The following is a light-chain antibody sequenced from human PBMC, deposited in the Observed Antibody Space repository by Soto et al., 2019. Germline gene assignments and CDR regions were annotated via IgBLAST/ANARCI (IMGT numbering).Light chain of an antibody. J-gene: IGKJ1*01. V-gene: IGKV3-11*01. CDR1: QSVSSY. CDR2: DAS. CDR3: QQRNNWET. Sequence: EIVLTQSPATLSLSPGESATLSCRASQSVSSYLAWYQQKPGQAPRLLISDASNRATGIPARFSGTGSGTDFTLTIRSLEAEDFAGYYCQQRNNWETYGQGTKVEIK.